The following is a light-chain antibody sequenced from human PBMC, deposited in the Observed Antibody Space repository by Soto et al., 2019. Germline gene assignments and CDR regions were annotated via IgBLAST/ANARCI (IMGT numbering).Light chain of an antibody. V-gene: IGKV3-11*01. Sequence: EIVLTQSPATLSLSPGERATLSCRASQSVSSYLAWYQQKPGQAPRLLIYEASNRATGIPARFSGSGSGTDVTLTISSIEPEDSAVYYCQQRSNWSTFGQGTRLEIK. CDR3: QQRSNWST. CDR2: EAS. J-gene: IGKJ5*01. CDR1: QSVSSY.